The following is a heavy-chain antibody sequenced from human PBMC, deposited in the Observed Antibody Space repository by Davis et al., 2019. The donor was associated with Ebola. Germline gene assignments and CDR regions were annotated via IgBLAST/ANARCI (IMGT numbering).Heavy chain of an antibody. CDR2: INSDGSIT. CDR1: GSTFSGYW. Sequence: GESLKISCAASGSTFSGYWMHWVRQAPGKGLVWVSRINSDGSITNYADSVKGRFTISRDDAKNALYLQMNSLRAEDTAVYYCALSNWFDPWGQETLVTVSS. V-gene: IGHV3-74*01. CDR3: ALSNWFDP. J-gene: IGHJ5*02.